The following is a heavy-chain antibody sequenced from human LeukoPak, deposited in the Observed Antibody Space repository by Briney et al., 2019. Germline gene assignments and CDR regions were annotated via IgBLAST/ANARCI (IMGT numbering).Heavy chain of an antibody. D-gene: IGHD6-19*01. V-gene: IGHV3-21*01. J-gene: IGHJ5*02. CDR3: ASSGWYSTPNWFDP. CDR2: ITSSGTYI. Sequence: PGGSLRLSCATSGFTFNNYNMNWVRQAPGRALEWVSSITSSGTYIFYADSVKGRFTISRDNAKNSLYLQMNSLRAEDTAMYYCASSGWYSTPNWFDPWGQGTLVIVSS. CDR1: GFTFNNYN.